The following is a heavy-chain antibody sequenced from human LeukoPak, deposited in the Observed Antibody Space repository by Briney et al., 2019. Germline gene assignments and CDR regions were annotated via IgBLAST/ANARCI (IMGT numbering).Heavy chain of an antibody. CDR3: ARGLSIVVVITTGYNWFDP. D-gene: IGHD3-22*01. V-gene: IGHV1-2*02. CDR2: INPNSGGT. Sequence: ASVKVSCKASGYTFTGYYMHWVRQAPGRGLEWMGWINPNSGGTNYAQKFQGRVTMTRDTSISTAYMELSRLRSDDTAVYYCARGLSIVVVITTGYNWFDPWGRGTLVTVSS. J-gene: IGHJ5*02. CDR1: GYTFTGYY.